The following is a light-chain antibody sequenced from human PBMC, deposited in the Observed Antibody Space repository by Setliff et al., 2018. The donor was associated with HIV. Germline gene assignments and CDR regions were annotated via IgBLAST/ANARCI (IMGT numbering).Light chain of an antibody. CDR3: GSWDSSLSAFV. Sequence: QSVLTQPASVSGSPGQSITISCTGTSSDVGGYNYVSWYQQHPGTVPKLLIYDNDERPSGIPDRVAGSKSGTSATLGITGLQTGDGADYYCGSWDSSLSAFVFGTGTKVTVL. CDR2: DND. J-gene: IGLJ1*01. CDR1: SSDVGGYNY. V-gene: IGLV1-51*01.